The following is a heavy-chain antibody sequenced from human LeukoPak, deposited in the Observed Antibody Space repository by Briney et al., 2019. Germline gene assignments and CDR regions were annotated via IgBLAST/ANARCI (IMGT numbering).Heavy chain of an antibody. CDR1: GFTFSSHA. Sequence: GGSLRLSCVASGFTFSSHAMTWVRQARGTGLKWVSAISISGDTTYYADAVKGRFTFSRDNSKNTVYLQMNSLRAEDTAVYYCANEIRPNDYWGQGTLVTVSS. D-gene: IGHD4-17*01. CDR3: ANEIRPNDY. CDR2: ISISGDTT. J-gene: IGHJ4*02. V-gene: IGHV3-23*01.